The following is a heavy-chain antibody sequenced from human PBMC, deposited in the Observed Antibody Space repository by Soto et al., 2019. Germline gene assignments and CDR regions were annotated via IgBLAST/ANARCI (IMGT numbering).Heavy chain of an antibody. V-gene: IGHV5-51*01. CDR3: ARYPTLTDYFFHGMDV. Sequence: GESLKISCKGSGYTFTNYCIVWVRQIPWKGLEWMGIIYPGDSDTRYSPSFQGQVTISADRSISTAYLQWSSLKASDTGMYYCARYPTLTDYFFHGMDVWGQGTTVTAP. J-gene: IGHJ6*02. CDR2: IYPGDSDT. D-gene: IGHD4-17*01. CDR1: GYTFTNYC.